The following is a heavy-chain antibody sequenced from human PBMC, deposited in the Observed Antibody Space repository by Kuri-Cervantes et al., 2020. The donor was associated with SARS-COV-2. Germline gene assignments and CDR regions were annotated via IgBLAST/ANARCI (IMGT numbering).Heavy chain of an antibody. Sequence: GESLKISCAASGFTFSSYAMSWVRQAPGKGLEWVSAISGSGGSTYYADSVKGRFTISRDNSKNTLYLQMNSLRAEDTAVYYWARDKRGITMVRGDLNYWGQGTLVTVSS. CDR3: ARDKRGITMVRGDLNY. CDR1: GFTFSSYA. J-gene: IGHJ4*02. V-gene: IGHV3-23*01. CDR2: ISGSGGST. D-gene: IGHD3-10*01.